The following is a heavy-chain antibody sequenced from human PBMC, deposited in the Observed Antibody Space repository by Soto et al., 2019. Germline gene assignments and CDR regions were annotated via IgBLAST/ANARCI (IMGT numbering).Heavy chain of an antibody. CDR1: GFTFSNYA. J-gene: IGHJ4*02. CDR2: VSGSGDIT. CDR3: AKGTNVYYDSSGSGPIAEY. V-gene: IGHV3-23*01. Sequence: PGGSLSLSCVVSGFTFSNYAMNWVRQGPGNGLEWVSTVSGSGDITNYADSVRGRFTSSRDNSKNTLYLQMNILGAEDTAIYYCAKGTNVYYDSSGSGPIAEYWGQGTLVTVSS. D-gene: IGHD3-22*01.